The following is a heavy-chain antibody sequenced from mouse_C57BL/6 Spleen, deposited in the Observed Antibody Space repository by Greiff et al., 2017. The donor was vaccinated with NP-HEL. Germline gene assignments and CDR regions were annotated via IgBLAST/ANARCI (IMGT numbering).Heavy chain of an antibody. CDR2: IWGVGST. CDR3: ARIDSDGFAY. J-gene: IGHJ3*01. CDR1: GFSLTSYG. V-gene: IGHV2-6*01. Sequence: VQGVESGPGLVAPSQSLSITCTVSGFSLTSYGVDWVRQSPGKGLEWLGVIWGVGSTNYNSALKSRLSISKDNSKSKVFLNMNSLHTDDTAMYYCARIDSDGFAYWGQGTLVTVSA.